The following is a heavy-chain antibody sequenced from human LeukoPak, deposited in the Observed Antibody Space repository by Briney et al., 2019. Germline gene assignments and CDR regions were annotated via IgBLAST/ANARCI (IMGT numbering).Heavy chain of an antibody. CDR1: GFTLDDYA. V-gene: IGHV3-43D*03. CDR3: AKDAVQYSSGWSTDY. J-gene: IGHJ4*02. D-gene: IGHD6-13*01. CDR2: ITWDGAYT. Sequence: GGSLRLSCAASGFTLDDYAMHWVRQAPGKGLEWVSLITWDGAYTYYADSVRGRFTISRDNSKNFLYLQMDSLRLEDTALYYCAKDAVQYSSGWSTDYWGLGTLVTVSS.